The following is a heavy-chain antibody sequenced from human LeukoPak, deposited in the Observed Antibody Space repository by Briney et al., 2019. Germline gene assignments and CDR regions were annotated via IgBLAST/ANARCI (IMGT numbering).Heavy chain of an antibody. CDR3: ARAKVRIAYYDFWSGYPNWFDP. D-gene: IGHD3-3*01. J-gene: IGHJ5*02. CDR1: GGSISSYY. Sequence: SETLSLTCTVSGGSISSYYWSWIRQPPGKGLEWIGYIYYSGSTTYNPSLKSRVTISIDTSKNQFSLKLSSVTAADTAVYYCARAKVRIAYYDFWSGYPNWFDPWGQGTLVTVSS. CDR2: IYYSGST. V-gene: IGHV4-59*01.